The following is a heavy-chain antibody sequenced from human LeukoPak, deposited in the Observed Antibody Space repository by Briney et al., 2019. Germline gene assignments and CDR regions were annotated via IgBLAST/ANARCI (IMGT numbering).Heavy chain of an antibody. CDR3: ARNLYDSSGSMGIYTFDY. J-gene: IGHJ4*02. Sequence: PSETLSLTCTVSGGSIGSYYWSWIRQSPGKGLEWIGYIYYSGSTNCNPSLKSRVTISVDTSKNQFSLKLNSVTAADTAVYYCARNLYDSSGSMGIYTFDYWGQGTLVTVSS. CDR2: IYYSGST. CDR1: GGSIGSYY. D-gene: IGHD3-22*01. V-gene: IGHV4-59*01.